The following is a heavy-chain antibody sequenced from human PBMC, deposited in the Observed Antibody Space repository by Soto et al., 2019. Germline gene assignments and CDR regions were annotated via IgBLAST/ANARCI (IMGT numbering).Heavy chain of an antibody. V-gene: IGHV4-59*01. D-gene: IGHD5-18*01. Sequence: PSETLSLTCTVSGGSISSYYWSWIRQPPGKGLEWIGYIYYSGSTNYNPSLKSRVTISVDTSKNQFSLKLSSVTAADTAVYYCARALYSYGPKSDPWGQGTLVTVSS. J-gene: IGHJ5*02. CDR1: GGSISSYY. CDR3: ARALYSYGPKSDP. CDR2: IYYSGST.